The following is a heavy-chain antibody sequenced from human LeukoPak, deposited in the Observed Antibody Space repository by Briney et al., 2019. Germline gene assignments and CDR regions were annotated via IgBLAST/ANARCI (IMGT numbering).Heavy chain of an antibody. J-gene: IGHJ4*02. Sequence: GGSLRLSCAASGFTFSSYSMNWVRQAPGKGLEWVSSISSSSSYIYYADSVKGRFTISRDNAKNSLYLQMNSLRAEDTAVYYCARGLYDILTGYSPYLDNYWGQGTLVTVSS. D-gene: IGHD3-9*01. CDR1: GFTFSSYS. V-gene: IGHV3-21*01. CDR3: ARGLYDILTGYSPYLDNY. CDR2: ISSSSSYI.